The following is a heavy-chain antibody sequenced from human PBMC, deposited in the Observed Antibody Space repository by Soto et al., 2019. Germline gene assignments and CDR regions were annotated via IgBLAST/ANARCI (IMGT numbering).Heavy chain of an antibody. J-gene: IGHJ6*02. CDR2: ISFDGSNK. CDR3: ARQRQPQAGDYYYFGMDV. Sequence: DWPGESLRLSCAASAFSFTNFALHWVRQAPGRGLEWVAVISFDGSNKFYVDSVKGRFTISMDNSKNTLYLQMSSPTPDDTGVYYCARQRQPQAGDYYYFGMDVWGQGTTVTVSS. D-gene: IGHD6-25*01. V-gene: IGHV3-30*04. CDR1: AFSFTNFA.